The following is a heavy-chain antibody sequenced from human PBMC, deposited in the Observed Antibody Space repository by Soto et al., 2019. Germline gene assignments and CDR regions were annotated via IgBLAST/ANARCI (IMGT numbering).Heavy chain of an antibody. J-gene: IGHJ4*02. CDR1: GYTFTSYG. CDR3: ARVEQSLLYQF. D-gene: IGHD2-2*02. Sequence: AAVKGSCKASGYTFTSYGISWVRQAPGQGLECMGWISVYNGNTHYAQKFQGRVTMTADTSTSTAYMELRSLRSDDTAVYYCARVEQSLLYQFWGLGTLVTVSS. CDR2: ISVYNGNT. V-gene: IGHV1-18*04.